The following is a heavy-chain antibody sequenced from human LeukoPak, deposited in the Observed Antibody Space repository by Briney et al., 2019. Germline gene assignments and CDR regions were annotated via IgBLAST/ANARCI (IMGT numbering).Heavy chain of an antibody. CDR1: GGSITSDS. CDR2: IYYSGST. J-gene: IGHJ5*01. Sequence: SETLSLTCTVSGGSITSDSWSWIRQPPGKGLEWIGYIYYSGSTNYNPSLKSRVTISVDTSKNQSSLKLTSVTAADTAVYYCARGGSSWPARFDSWGQGTLVTVSS. CDR3: ARGGSSWPARFDS. D-gene: IGHD6-13*01. V-gene: IGHV4-59*01.